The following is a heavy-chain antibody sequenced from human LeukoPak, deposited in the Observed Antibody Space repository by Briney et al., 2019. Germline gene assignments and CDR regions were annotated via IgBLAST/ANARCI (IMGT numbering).Heavy chain of an antibody. J-gene: IGHJ4*02. CDR2: IHHRGST. CDR1: GGSISSYY. V-gene: IGHV4-59*08. D-gene: IGHD6-19*01. CDR3: ARIASGWSFEY. Sequence: SETLSLTCTVSGGSISSYYWSWIRQPPGKGLEWIGNIHHRGSTYYNPSLKSRVTISADTSKNQFSLKLTSVTAADTAVYYCARIASGWSFEYWGQGTLVTVSS.